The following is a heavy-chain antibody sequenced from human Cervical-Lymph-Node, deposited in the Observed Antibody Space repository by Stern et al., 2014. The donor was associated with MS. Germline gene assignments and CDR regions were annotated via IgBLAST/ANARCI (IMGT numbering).Heavy chain of an antibody. Sequence: QLQLQESGPGLVKPSETLSLTCTVSGGSISGHYWGWIRQSPGRGLECVGYIYYNGATNYNPSLKSRVTISVDTSNNQFSLRLSSVTAADTAVYYCARHDFWSGFDYWGHGSLVTVSS. CDR3: ARHDFWSGFDY. D-gene: IGHD3-3*01. V-gene: IGHV4-59*11. CDR1: GGSISGHY. CDR2: IYYNGAT. J-gene: IGHJ4*01.